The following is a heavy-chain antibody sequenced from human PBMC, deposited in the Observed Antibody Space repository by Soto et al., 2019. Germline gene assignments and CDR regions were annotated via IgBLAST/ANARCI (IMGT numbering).Heavy chain of an antibody. J-gene: IGHJ1*01. D-gene: IGHD4-4*01. V-gene: IGHV3-30*04. Sequence: QVQLVESGGGVVQPGTSLTLSCETSGFTFGSYCMHWVRQAPGKGLEWVAVISYDGRNKYYADCLRGRFTISRDNSNNTFFLHLSSLRHEDTAVYYCARVVSETWLQNHLQFWGQGTLVTVSS. CDR3: ARVVSETWLQNHLQF. CDR2: ISYDGRNK. CDR1: GFTFGSYC.